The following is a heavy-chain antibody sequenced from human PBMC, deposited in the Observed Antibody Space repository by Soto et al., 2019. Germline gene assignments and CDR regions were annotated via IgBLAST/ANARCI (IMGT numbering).Heavy chain of an antibody. D-gene: IGHD1-26*01. CDR1: GGSISSSRYY. J-gene: IGHJ6*03. CDR2: IYHSGSP. V-gene: IGHV4-39*01. CDR3: ATCREGPSYYYYKDG. Sequence: PSETLSLTCTVSGGSISSSRYYWGWIRQPPGKGLEWIGSIYHSGSPYYNPSLNTRVTMSVDTSKNQFSLKLSSVTAADTAVYYCATCREGPSYYYYKDGWEKGTTVTVAS.